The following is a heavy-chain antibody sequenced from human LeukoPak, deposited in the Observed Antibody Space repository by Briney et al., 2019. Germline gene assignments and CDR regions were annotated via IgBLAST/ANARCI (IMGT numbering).Heavy chain of an antibody. CDR2: IIPIFATA. CDR3: ARGHFDWLFPDY. D-gene: IGHD3-9*01. Sequence: VSIIPIFATANYAQQFQRRVTITTEESPSTAYMELSSLRSEDTAVYYCARGHFDWLFPDYWGQGTLVTVSS. J-gene: IGHJ4*02. V-gene: IGHV1-69*05.